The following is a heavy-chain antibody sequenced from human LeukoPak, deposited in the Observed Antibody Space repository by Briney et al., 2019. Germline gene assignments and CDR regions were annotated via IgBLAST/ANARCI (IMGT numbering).Heavy chain of an antibody. D-gene: IGHD6-19*01. CDR2: IRYDGSNK. CDR1: GFTFSSYG. J-gene: IGHJ4*02. CDR3: ARDRKAVTGASDY. Sequence: PGGSLRLSCAASGFTFSSYGMHWVRQAPGKGLEWAAFIRYDGSNKYYADSVKGRFTISRDTSKNTLYLQMNSLRAEDTAVYYCARDRKAVTGASDYWGQGTLVTVSS. V-gene: IGHV3-30*02.